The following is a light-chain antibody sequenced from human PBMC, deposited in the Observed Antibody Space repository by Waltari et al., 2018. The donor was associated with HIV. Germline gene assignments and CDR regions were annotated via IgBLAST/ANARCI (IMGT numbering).Light chain of an antibody. J-gene: IGLJ3*02. CDR1: SSNIGAGFD. CDR2: AVL. V-gene: IGLV1-40*01. CDR3: QSYDDSLSGWV. Sequence: QSVLTQPPSVSGAPGQGVTISCSGNSSNIGAGFDVHWYQHLPDTDPKLLIYAVLSLPSGFPARFSGSKSGTSASLAINGLQAADEGEYYCQSYDDSLSGWVFGGGTKLTVL.